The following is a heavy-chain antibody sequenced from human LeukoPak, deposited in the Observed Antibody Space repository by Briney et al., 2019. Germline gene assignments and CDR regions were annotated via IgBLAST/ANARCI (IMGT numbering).Heavy chain of an antibody. D-gene: IGHD3-16*02. Sequence: GGSLRLSCAASGYTFSSYSMNWVRQAPGKGLEWVSSISSSSSYIYYADSVKGRFTISRDNSKNTLYLQMNSLRAEDTAVYYCASGISGELSLGFVDYWGQGTLVTVSS. J-gene: IGHJ4*02. CDR1: GYTFSSYS. CDR3: ASGISGELSLGFVDY. V-gene: IGHV3-21*01. CDR2: ISSSSSYI.